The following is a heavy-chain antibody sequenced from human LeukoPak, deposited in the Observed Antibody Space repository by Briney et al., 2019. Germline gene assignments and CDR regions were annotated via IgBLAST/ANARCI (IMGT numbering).Heavy chain of an antibody. Sequence: PGGSLRLSCSASGFTLSSYAMSWVRQAPGKGLEWVSAISGSGGSTYYADSVKGRFTISRDNSKNTLYLQMNSLRAEDTAVYYCAKLETEYSSSSPFDYWGQGTLVTVSS. D-gene: IGHD6-6*01. CDR2: ISGSGGST. CDR3: AKLETEYSSSSPFDY. J-gene: IGHJ4*02. CDR1: GFTLSSYA. V-gene: IGHV3-23*01.